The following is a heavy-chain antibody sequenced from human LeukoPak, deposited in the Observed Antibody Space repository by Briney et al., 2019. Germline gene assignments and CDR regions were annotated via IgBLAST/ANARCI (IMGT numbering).Heavy chain of an antibody. Sequence: GASVKVSCKTSGYTFTDYYMHWVRQAPGQGLEWMGWISPNGGGTHFAQNFQGRVTMTRDTSISTAYMDLTRLRSDDTAVYYCARDHNWGPDYWGQGTLVLVSS. J-gene: IGHJ4*02. D-gene: IGHD7-27*01. CDR1: GYTFTDYY. CDR2: ISPNGGGT. V-gene: IGHV1-2*02. CDR3: ARDHNWGPDY.